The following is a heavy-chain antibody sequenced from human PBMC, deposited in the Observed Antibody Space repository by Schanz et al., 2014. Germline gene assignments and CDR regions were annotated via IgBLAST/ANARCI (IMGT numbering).Heavy chain of an antibody. V-gene: IGHV4-59*01. CDR2: IYGRGST. CDR3: ARAEINSGYARYYYGMDV. D-gene: IGHD5-12*01. J-gene: IGHJ6*02. Sequence: QVQLQETGPGLVKPSETLSLTCTVPSDSISHYYLSWIRQPPGKELEWVAFIYGRGSTNYNPSLKSRVTISVDTSKNQFSLKLSSVTAADTAVYYCARAEINSGYARYYYGMDVWGQGTTVTVSS. CDR1: SDSISHYY.